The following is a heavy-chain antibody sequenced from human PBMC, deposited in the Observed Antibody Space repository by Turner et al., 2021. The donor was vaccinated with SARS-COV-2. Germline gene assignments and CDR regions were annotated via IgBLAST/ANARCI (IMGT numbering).Heavy chain of an antibody. D-gene: IGHD3-9*01. CDR1: GFTFSSFA. CDR2: IYSGGST. CDR3: ARDLNYYGMDV. J-gene: IGHJ6*02. V-gene: IGHV3-NL1*01. Sequence: QVQLVESGGGVVQPGTSMRLSCAPSGFTFSSFAMNWVRQAPGKGLEWVSLIYSGGSTYYADSVKGRFTISRHNSKNTLYLQMNSLRAEDTAVYYCARDLNYYGMDVWGQGTTVTVSS.